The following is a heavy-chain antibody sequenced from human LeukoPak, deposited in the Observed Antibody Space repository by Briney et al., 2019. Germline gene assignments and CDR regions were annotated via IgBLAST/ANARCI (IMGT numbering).Heavy chain of an antibody. CDR3: ALGTVAGNRFQFDY. CDR1: GYTFTRYY. D-gene: IGHD6-19*01. CDR2: INPNSGGT. V-gene: IGHV1-2*04. Sequence: GASVKVSCKASGYTFTRYYMHWVRQAPGQGLEWMGWINPNSGGTNYAQKFQGWVTMTRDTSISTAYMELSRLRSDDTAVYYCALGTVAGNRFQFDYWGQGTLVTVSS. J-gene: IGHJ4*02.